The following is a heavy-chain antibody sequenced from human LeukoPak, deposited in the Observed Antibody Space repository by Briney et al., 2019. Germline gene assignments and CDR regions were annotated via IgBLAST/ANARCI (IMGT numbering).Heavy chain of an antibody. Sequence: SATLSLPCTVSGASISSHYWSWIRQPPAKGLEWIVYVSYSGGTNYNPSLKSRVTISLDTSKDQFSLRLNSVTAADTAVYYCARLSTYYDFWSPLDYWGQGTLVTVSS. D-gene: IGHD3-3*01. J-gene: IGHJ4*02. V-gene: IGHV4-59*11. CDR3: ARLSTYYDFWSPLDY. CDR1: GASISSHY. CDR2: VSYSGGT.